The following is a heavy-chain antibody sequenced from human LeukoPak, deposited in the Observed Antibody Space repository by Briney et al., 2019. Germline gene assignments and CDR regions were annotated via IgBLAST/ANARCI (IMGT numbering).Heavy chain of an antibody. D-gene: IGHD3-22*01. J-gene: IGHJ4*02. Sequence: GGSLRLSCAASGFTFSDYYMSWIPQAPGKGLEWVSYISSSGSTIYYADSVKGRFTISRDNAKNSLYLQMNSLRAEDTAVYYCARYYYDSSGYYYFDYWGQGTLVTVSS. CDR3: ARYYYDSSGYYYFDY. CDR1: GFTFSDYY. CDR2: ISSSGSTI. V-gene: IGHV3-11*01.